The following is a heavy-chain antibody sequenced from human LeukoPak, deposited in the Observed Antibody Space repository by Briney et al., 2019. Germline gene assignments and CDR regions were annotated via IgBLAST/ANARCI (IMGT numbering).Heavy chain of an antibody. V-gene: IGHV3-23*01. CDR3: ARGGGWYYDFWTPGGFDY. CDR2: ISRAGDRT. CDR1: GFVFSTYD. J-gene: IGHJ4*02. D-gene: IGHD3-3*01. Sequence: PGGSLRLSCAGSGFVFSTYDMGWVRQAPGKGLEWVSSISRAGDRTYYEDSVKGRFTISRDNSRNTMFLQMNSLRAEDTAVYYCARGGGWYYDFWTPGGFDYWGQGTLVTVSS.